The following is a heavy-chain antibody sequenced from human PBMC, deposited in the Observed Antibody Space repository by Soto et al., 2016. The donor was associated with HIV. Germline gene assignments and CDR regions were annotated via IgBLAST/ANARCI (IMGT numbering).Heavy chain of an antibody. CDR1: GFNFNKFN. CDR2: LSSSGFYT. D-gene: IGHD3-10*01. Sequence: EVQLVESGGGLVKPGGSLRLSCAASGFNFNKFNMHWVRRAPGKGLEWVSSLSSSGFYTYYADSLKGRFTISRDNAKNSIYLQMNSLKVEDTAVYYCAREEWFGESGFDYWGQGTRWSPSPQ. V-gene: IGHV3-21*01. CDR3: AREEWFGESGFDY. J-gene: IGHJ4*02.